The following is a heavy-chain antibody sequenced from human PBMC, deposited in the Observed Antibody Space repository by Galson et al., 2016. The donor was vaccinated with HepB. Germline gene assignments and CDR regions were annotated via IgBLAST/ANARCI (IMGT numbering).Heavy chain of an antibody. V-gene: IGHV3-23*01. J-gene: IGHJ3*02. Sequence: SLRLSCAASGFSFSTYAMNWVRQAPGKGLEWVTGISGSTANTYYAASVKGRFTISRDNSKNTLYLQMNSLRAEDRAVYYCVRAETSWVTNPLDNWGQGTMGIVSS. CDR2: ISGSTANT. D-gene: IGHD1-26*01. CDR3: VRAETSWVTNPLDN. CDR1: GFSFSTYA.